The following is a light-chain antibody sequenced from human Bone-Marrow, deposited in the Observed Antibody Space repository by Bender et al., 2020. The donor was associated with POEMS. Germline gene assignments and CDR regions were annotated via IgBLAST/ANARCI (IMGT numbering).Light chain of an antibody. V-gene: IGLV3-21*03. J-gene: IGLJ2*01. CDR3: QLWEIGNDHVL. CDR2: DES. CDR1: NIGTKS. Sequence: SYELTQPPSVSVSPGKTATITCGGINIGTKSVYWYQQKPGQAPLMVVYDESDRPSGIPERLSGSNSGNTATLTISRVEAGDEADYYCQLWEIGNDHVLLGGGTKLTVL.